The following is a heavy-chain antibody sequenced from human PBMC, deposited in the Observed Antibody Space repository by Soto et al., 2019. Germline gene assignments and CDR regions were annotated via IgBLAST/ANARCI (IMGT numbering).Heavy chain of an antibody. CDR1: SDPDRSHN. CDR2: VYYTGDT. Sequence: QVQLQQSGPRLVKPSETLSLTCTVSSDPDRSHNWGWIRQPPGRGLEWIGYVYYTGDTAYNPSLRGRVTISADTSTNDISLTLNSVTAADTAVYYCVRQGIDYLHGLVDVW. V-gene: IGHV4-59*08. J-gene: IGHJ6*01. CDR3: VRQGIDYLHGLVDV. D-gene: IGHD4-17*01.